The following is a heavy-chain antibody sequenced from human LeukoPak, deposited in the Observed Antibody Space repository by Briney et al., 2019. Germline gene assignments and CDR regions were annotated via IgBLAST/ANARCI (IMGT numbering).Heavy chain of an antibody. D-gene: IGHD3-22*01. CDR2: IDPSDSYI. J-gene: IGHJ4*02. V-gene: IGHV5-10-1*01. CDR3: ANGQRRNSGYNYAMDH. CDR1: GYSFSTYW. Sequence: PGESLKISCKGSGYSFSTYWISWVRQMPGKGLEWMGRIDPSDSYINYSPSFQGHVTISVDKSSSTAYLQWSSLKASDTAMYYCANGQRRNSGYNYAMDHWGQGTQVTVSS.